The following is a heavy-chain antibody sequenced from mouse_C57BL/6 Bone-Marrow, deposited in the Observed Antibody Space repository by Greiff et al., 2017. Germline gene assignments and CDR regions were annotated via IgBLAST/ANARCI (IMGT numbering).Heavy chain of an antibody. CDR1: GYTFTSYW. CDR3: AREGITTVVATPPWFAY. Sequence: QVQLQQPGAELVKPGASVKLSCKASGYTFTSYWMQWVKQRPGQGLEWIGEIDPSDSYTNYNQKFKGKATLNVDTSSSTAYMQLSSRTSEDSAVYYCAREGITTVVATPPWFAYWGQGTLVTVSA. J-gene: IGHJ3*01. D-gene: IGHD1-1*01. CDR2: IDPSDSYT. V-gene: IGHV1-50*01.